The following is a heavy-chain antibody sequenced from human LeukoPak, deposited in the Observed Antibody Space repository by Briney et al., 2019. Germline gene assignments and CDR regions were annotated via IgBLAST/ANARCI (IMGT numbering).Heavy chain of an antibody. D-gene: IGHD2-21*02. V-gene: IGHV1-69*04. Sequence: GASVKVSCKASGGTFSSYAISWVRQAPGQGLEWMGRIIPIFGIANYAQKFQGRVTITADKSTSTAYMELSSLRSEDTAVYYCASVNCGGDCYSGIYWYFDLWGRGTLVTVSS. CDR1: GGTFSSYA. CDR2: IIPIFGIA. CDR3: ASVNCGGDCYSGIYWYFDL. J-gene: IGHJ2*01.